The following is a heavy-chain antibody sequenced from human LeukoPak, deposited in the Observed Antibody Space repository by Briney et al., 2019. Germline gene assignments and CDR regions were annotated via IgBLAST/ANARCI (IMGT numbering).Heavy chain of an antibody. CDR3: ARDTRYSSGYHHLDH. Sequence: SETLSLTCTVSGGSISSGKDYWTWVRQPPGKGLEGLEWIGYIYYSGSTHYNPSLRSRVTISMDPSKNQFSLKLSSVTAADTAVYYCARDTRYSSGYHHLDHWGQGTLVTVSS. D-gene: IGHD3-22*01. CDR1: GGSISSGKDY. J-gene: IGHJ4*02. V-gene: IGHV4-30-4*01. CDR2: IYYSGST.